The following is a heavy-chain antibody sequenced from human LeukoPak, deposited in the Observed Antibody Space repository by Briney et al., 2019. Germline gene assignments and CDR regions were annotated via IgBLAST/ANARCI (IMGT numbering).Heavy chain of an antibody. V-gene: IGHV4-31*03. Sequence: SETLSLTCTVSGGSISSGGYYWSWIRQHPGRGLEWIGYIYYSGSTYYNPSLKSRVTISVDTSKNQFSLKLSSVTAADTAVYCCARDTPYYDILTGPFDIWGQGTMVTVSS. D-gene: IGHD3-9*01. J-gene: IGHJ3*02. CDR3: ARDTPYYDILTGPFDI. CDR2: IYYSGST. CDR1: GGSISSGGYY.